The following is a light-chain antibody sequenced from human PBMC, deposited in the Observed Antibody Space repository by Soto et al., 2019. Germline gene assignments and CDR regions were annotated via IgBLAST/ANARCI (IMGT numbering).Light chain of an antibody. V-gene: IGLV2-8*01. CDR2: DVS. CDR1: RSNIGSYDF. J-gene: IGLJ1*01. Sequence: QSVLTQPPSASGSPGQSVTISCAGSRSNIGSYDFVAWYQQHPGKAPKLIIHDVSERPSGVPDRFSGSKSGTAASLTVSGLQAEDEADYYCSSYAGRNNYVFGTGTKVTV. CDR3: SSYAGRNNYV.